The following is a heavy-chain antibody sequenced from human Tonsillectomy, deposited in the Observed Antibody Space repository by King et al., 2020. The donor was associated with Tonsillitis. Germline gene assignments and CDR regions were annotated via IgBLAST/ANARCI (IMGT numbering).Heavy chain of an antibody. Sequence: INLKESGPTLVKPTQTLTLTCTFSGFSLTTSGVGVGWIRQPPGKALEWLALIYWDDDKRYSPSLKSRLTITKDTSKNQVVLTMTNMDPVDTATYYCAHRRRCGEFSEAYYFDYWGQGTLVTVSS. J-gene: IGHJ4*02. D-gene: IGHD3-10*01. CDR2: IYWDDDK. V-gene: IGHV2-5*02. CDR3: AHRRRCGEFSEAYYFDY. CDR1: GFSLTTSGVG.